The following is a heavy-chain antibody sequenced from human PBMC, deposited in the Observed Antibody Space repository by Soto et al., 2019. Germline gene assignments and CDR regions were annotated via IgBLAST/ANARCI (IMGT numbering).Heavy chain of an antibody. D-gene: IGHD3-10*01. CDR2: VNPNNGNA. CDR3: ARGSRGVRFDP. V-gene: IGHV1-8*01. CDR1: GYTFTSYD. J-gene: IGHJ5*02. Sequence: QVQLVQSGAEVKKPGASVKVSCKASGYTFTSYDINWVRQATGQGLERMGWVNPNNGNAGYALKFQGRVTMTRNTSIRTAYMELSSLRSEDTAMYYCARGSRGVRFDPWGQGTLVTVSS.